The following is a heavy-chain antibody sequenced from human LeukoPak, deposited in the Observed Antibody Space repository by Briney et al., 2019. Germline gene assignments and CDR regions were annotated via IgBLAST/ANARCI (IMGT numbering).Heavy chain of an antibody. CDR3: ARDLGIAAAGRFDY. CDR2: INPNSGGT. Sequence: ASVKVSCKASGYTFTGYYMHWVRQAPGQGLEWMGWINPNSGGTNYAQKFQGRVTMTRDTSISTAYMELSRLRSDDTAVYYCARDLGIAAAGRFDYWGQGTLVTVSS. CDR1: GYTFTGYY. D-gene: IGHD6-13*01. V-gene: IGHV1-2*02. J-gene: IGHJ4*02.